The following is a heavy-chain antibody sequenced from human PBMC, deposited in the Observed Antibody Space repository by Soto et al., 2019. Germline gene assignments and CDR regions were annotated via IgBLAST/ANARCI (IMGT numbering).Heavy chain of an antibody. V-gene: IGHV3-30*18. J-gene: IGHJ6*02. Sequence: QVQLVESGGGVVQPGRSLRLSCAASGFTFSSYGMHWVRQAPGKGLEWVAVISYDGSNKYYADSVKGRFTISRDNSKNPLYLQMNSLRAEDTAVYYCAKDLMIVVVPLAYYYGMDVWGQGTTVTVSS. CDR2: ISYDGSNK. CDR1: GFTFSSYG. D-gene: IGHD3-22*01. CDR3: AKDLMIVVVPLAYYYGMDV.